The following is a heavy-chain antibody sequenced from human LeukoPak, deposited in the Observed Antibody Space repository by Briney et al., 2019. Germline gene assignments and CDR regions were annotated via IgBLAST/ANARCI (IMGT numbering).Heavy chain of an antibody. CDR2: ISGSGGST. J-gene: IGHJ4*02. Sequence: GGSLRLSCAASGFTFSSYAMSWVRQAPGKGLEWVSAISGSGGSTYYADSVKGRFTISRDNSKNTLYLQVNSLRAEDTAVYYCAKNSVERYPRQYSDYWGQGTLVTVSS. CDR3: AKNSVERYPRQYSDY. CDR1: GFTFSSYA. V-gene: IGHV3-23*01. D-gene: IGHD5-24*01.